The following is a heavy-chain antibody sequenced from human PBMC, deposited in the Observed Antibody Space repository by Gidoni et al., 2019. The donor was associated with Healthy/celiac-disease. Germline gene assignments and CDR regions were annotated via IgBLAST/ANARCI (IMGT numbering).Heavy chain of an antibody. J-gene: IGHJ6*02. D-gene: IGHD3-22*01. CDR1: GSTFSSYS. Sequence: EVQLVESGGGLVKPGGSLRLYCAASGSTFSSYSMNWVRQAQGKGLEWVSSISSSSSYIYYADSVKGRFTISRDNAKNSLYLQMNSLRAEDTAVYYCARGGAIYDSSGYPQGDVWGQGTTVTVSS. V-gene: IGHV3-21*01. CDR3: ARGGAIYDSSGYPQGDV. CDR2: ISSSSSYI.